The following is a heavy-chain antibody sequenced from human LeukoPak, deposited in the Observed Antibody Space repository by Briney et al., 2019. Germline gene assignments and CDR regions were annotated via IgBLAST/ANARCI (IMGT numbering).Heavy chain of an antibody. CDR3: ARHSSIAARGGAYYFDY. D-gene: IGHD6-6*01. CDR2: IIPIFGTA. J-gene: IGHJ4*02. V-gene: IGHV1-69*13. Sequence: SVKVSCKASGGTFSSYAISWVRQAPGQGLEWMGGIIPIFGTANYAQKFQGRVTITADESTSTAYMELCSLRSEDTAVYYCARHSSIAARGGAYYFDYWGQGTLVTVSS. CDR1: GGTFSSYA.